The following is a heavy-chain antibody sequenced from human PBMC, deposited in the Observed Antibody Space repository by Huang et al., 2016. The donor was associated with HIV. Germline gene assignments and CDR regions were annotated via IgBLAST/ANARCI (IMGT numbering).Heavy chain of an antibody. V-gene: IGHV4-39*01. D-gene: IGHD3-22*01. CDR2: IYYRVST. CDR1: GGSITSSSYY. J-gene: IGHJ3*02. Sequence: QLQLQGSGPGLVKPSETLSLTCTVSGGSITSSSYYWGWIRQPPGKGLEWVGSIYYRVSTDYNPSLKSRVILSVDTSKNQFSLKLSSVTAADTAVYYCARHFSYYDSSGYTPWDAFDIWGQGTMVTVSS. CDR3: ARHFSYYDSSGYTPWDAFDI.